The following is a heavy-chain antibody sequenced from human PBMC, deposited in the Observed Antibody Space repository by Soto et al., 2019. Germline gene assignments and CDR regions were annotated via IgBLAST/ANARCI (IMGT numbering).Heavy chain of an antibody. Sequence: SETLSLTCAVYGGPFSGFYWSWIRQSPGKGLEWLGEVRHTGSTNYNPSLKTRVSISADTSMNQVSLGLTSVTAADTGVYYCATDSTSTHYGMDVWGQGTTVTVSS. CDR2: VRHTGST. J-gene: IGHJ6*02. D-gene: IGHD2-2*01. V-gene: IGHV4-34*01. CDR3: ATDSTSTHYGMDV. CDR1: GGPFSGFY.